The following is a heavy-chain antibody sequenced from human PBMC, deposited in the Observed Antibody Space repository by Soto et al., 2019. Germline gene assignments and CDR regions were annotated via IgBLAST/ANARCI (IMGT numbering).Heavy chain of an antibody. CDR2: ISGSGGST. Sequence: EVQLLESGGGLVQPGGSLRLSCAASGFTFSSYAMSWVRQAPGKGLEWVSAISGSGGSTYYADSVKGRFTISRDNSKNTLYLQMNSLRAEDTAVYDCAKGGGWEPEVDYYYGMDVWGQGTTVTVSS. V-gene: IGHV3-23*01. J-gene: IGHJ6*02. CDR3: AKGGGWEPEVDYYYGMDV. D-gene: IGHD1-26*01. CDR1: GFTFSSYA.